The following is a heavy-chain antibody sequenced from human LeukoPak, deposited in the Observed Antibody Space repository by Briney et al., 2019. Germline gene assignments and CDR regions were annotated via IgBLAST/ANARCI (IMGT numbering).Heavy chain of an antibody. CDR2: IQYDGSKK. D-gene: IGHD3-10*01. CDR3: AKDIGSHYDY. Sequence: GGSLRLSCVASGFTFSSNGMHWVRQAPGKGLEWVTFIQYDGSKKYYADSVKGRFTISRDNSKNTLYLEMNSLRAEDTAVYYCAKDIGSHYDYWGQGILVTVSS. CDR1: GFTFSSNG. J-gene: IGHJ4*02. V-gene: IGHV3-30*02.